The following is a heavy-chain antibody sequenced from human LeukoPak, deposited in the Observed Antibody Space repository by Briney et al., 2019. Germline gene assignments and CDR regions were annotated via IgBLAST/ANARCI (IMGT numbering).Heavy chain of an antibody. CDR3: ARDLGTTVTTRYYYGMDV. J-gene: IGHJ6*02. D-gene: IGHD4-17*01. Sequence: ASVTVSCKASGYTFTGYYMHWVRQAPGQGLEWMGWINPNSGGTNYAQKFQGWVTMTRDTSISTAYMELSRLRSDDTAVYYCARDLGTTVTTRYYYGMDVWGQGTTVTVSS. CDR2: INPNSGGT. V-gene: IGHV1-2*04. CDR1: GYTFTGYY.